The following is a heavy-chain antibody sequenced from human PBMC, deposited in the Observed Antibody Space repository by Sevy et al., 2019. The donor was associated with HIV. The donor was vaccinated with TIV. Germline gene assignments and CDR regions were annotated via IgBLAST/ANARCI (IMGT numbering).Heavy chain of an antibody. V-gene: IGHV1-2*06. CDR3: ARDPVAPNPAGMDV. CDR1: GYTFTDYY. Sequence: ASVKVSCKAFGYTFTDYYMHWVRQAPGQGLEWMGRINPNSGDTNFVQKFQGRVTMTRDTSISTAYMELSRLTSDDTAVYYCARDPVAPNPAGMDVWGQGTTVTVSS. CDR2: INPNSGDT. J-gene: IGHJ6*02. D-gene: IGHD5-12*01.